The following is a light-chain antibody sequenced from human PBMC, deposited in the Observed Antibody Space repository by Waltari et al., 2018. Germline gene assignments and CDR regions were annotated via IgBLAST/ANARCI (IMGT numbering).Light chain of an antibody. Sequence: QSALTQPASVSGSPGQSITISCPGSSSDVGNYDFVSWSQQYPGKAPKVILYEVNKRPLWCSDRFSGSKSGITASLTSSGLQPEDEADYHCCSYATRNTPVAFGGGTKVTLL. CDR3: CSYATRNTPVA. V-gene: IGLV2-23*02. J-gene: IGLJ2*01. CDR2: EVN. CDR1: SSDVGNYDF.